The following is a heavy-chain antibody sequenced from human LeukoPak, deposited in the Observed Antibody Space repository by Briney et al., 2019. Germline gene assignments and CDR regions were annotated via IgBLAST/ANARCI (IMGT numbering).Heavy chain of an antibody. Sequence: KPSETLSLTCTVSGGSISSYYWSWIRQPPGKGLEWIGYIYYSGSTNYNPSLKSRVTISVDTSKNQFSLKLSSVTAADTAVYYCARHIYDSSGYYQSWFDPWGQGTLVTVSS. J-gene: IGHJ5*02. CDR2: IYYSGST. V-gene: IGHV4-59*08. CDR3: ARHIYDSSGYYQSWFDP. D-gene: IGHD3-22*01. CDR1: GGSISSYY.